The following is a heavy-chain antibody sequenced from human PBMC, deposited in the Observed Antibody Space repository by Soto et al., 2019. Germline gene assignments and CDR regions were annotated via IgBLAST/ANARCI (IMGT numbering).Heavy chain of an antibody. Sequence: GGSLRLSCAASGFSFRSYAMHWVRQAPGRGLEWVALISYDGSNKYYPDSVKGRFTISRDNSKNTLYLQMNSLRAEDTAVYYCARELAYCGGDCYPDPQFDYWGQGTVVTVSS. J-gene: IGHJ4*02. CDR3: ARELAYCGGDCYPDPQFDY. CDR2: ISYDGSNK. D-gene: IGHD2-21*02. V-gene: IGHV3-30-3*01. CDR1: GFSFRSYA.